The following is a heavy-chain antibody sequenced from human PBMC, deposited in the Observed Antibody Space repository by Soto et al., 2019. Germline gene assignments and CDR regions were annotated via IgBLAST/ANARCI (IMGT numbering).Heavy chain of an antibody. CDR2: IYYSGST. Sequence: SETLSLTCTVSGGSISSGDYYWSWIRQPPVKGLEWIGYIYYSGSTYYNPSLKSRVTISVDTSKNQFSLKLSSVTAADTAVYYCARRGMYSDFWSGYSSYYYYAMDVWGQGTTVTVSS. CDR3: ARRGMYSDFWSGYSSYYYYAMDV. CDR1: GGSISSGDYY. D-gene: IGHD3-3*01. J-gene: IGHJ6*02. V-gene: IGHV4-30-4*01.